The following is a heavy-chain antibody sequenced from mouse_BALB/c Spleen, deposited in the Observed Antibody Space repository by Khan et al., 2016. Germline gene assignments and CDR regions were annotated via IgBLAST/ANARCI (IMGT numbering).Heavy chain of an antibody. J-gene: IGHJ2*01. Sequence: EVELVESGGGLVKPGGSLKLSCAASGFTFSSYAMSWVRQTPEKRLEWVASISSGGSTYYPDSVKGRFTIPRANARTILNLQMSSLRSEDTAMYYCAREDYGNYGDYFDYWGQGTTLTVAS. V-gene: IGHV5-6-5*01. CDR3: AREDYGNYGDYFDY. D-gene: IGHD2-1*01. CDR2: ISSGGST. CDR1: GFTFSSYA.